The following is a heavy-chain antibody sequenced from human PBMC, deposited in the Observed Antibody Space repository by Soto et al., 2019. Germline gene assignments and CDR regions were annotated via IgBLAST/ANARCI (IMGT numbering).Heavy chain of an antibody. J-gene: IGHJ4*02. CDR2: IYSGGST. CDR1: GFTVSSNY. CDR3: ARGSSGPLSPLDY. D-gene: IGHD6-19*01. V-gene: IGHV3-53*01. Sequence: GGSLRLSCAASGFTVSSNYMSWVRQAPGKGLEWVSVIYSGGSTYYADSVKGRFTISRDNSKNTLYLQMNSLRAEDTAVYYCARGSSGPLSPLDYWGQGTLVTVSS.